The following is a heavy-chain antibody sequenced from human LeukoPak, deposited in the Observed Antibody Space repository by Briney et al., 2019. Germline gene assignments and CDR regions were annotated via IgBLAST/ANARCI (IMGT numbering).Heavy chain of an antibody. CDR2: ISGGGGST. J-gene: IGHJ4*02. CDR1: GFTFSSYA. D-gene: IGHD3-9*01. V-gene: IGHV3-23*01. CDR3: VKFNDILTGYFDY. Sequence: GGSLRLSCAASGFTFSSYAMSWVRQSPGKGLEWVSAISGGGGSTYYAYYTDSVKGRFTISSDNSKNTLYLQMNSLRAEDTAVYFCVKFNDILTGYFDYWGQGTLVTVSS.